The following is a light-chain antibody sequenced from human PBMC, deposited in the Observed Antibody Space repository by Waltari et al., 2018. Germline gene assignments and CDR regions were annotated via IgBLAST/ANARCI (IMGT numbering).Light chain of an antibody. J-gene: IGKJ3*01. CDR1: QGISSY. CDR3: QQYYSYPRS. V-gene: IGKV1-8*01. CDR2: AAS. Sequence: AIRMTQSPSSLSASTGDRVTITCRASQGISSYLAWYQQKPGKAPKLLIYAASTLQSGVPSRFSGSVSWTDFTLTISCLQSEDFATYYCQQYYSYPRSFGPVTKVDIK.